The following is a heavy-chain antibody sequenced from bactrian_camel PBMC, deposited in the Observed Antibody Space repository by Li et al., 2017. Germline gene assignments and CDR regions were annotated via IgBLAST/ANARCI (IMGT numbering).Heavy chain of an antibody. CDR1: GYTYSSYC. CDR2: IDSDGST. Sequence: HVQLVESGGGSVQAGGSLRLSCAASGYTYSSYCMGWFRQAPGKEREGVAAIDSDGSTSYADSVKGRFTISKDNANFTLYLQMNSLKPEDTAMYYCAASGPWRWGSDDGVTCDQWNRYNSWGQGTQVTVS. CDR3: AASGPWRWGSDDGVTCDQWNRYNS. V-gene: IGHV3S26*01. J-gene: IGHJ4*01. D-gene: IGHD1*01.